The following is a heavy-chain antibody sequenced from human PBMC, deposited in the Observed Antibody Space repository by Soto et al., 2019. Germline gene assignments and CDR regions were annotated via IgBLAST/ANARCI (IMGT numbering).Heavy chain of an antibody. J-gene: IGHJ4*02. CDR3: AIILISPGTDY. CDR2: INPNGGGS. CDR1: GYTFTSNS. V-gene: IGHV1-46*01. Sequence: ASVKVSCKASGYTFTSNSMHWVRQAPGQGLEWTGAINPNGGGSNYAQKFQGRVTMTRDTSTSTVYMELSSLRSDDTAVYYCAIILISPGTDYWGQGTLVTVSS.